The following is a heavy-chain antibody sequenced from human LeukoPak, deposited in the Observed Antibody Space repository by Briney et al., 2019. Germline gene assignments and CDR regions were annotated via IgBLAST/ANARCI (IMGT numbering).Heavy chain of an antibody. CDR1: GGSVSSYY. CDR3: ARSLVVGGANFDY. CDR2: VYDSGTT. Sequence: SETLSLTCTVSGGSVSSYYWTWIRQPPGKGLEWFGYVYDSGTTNYNPSLKSRVTISVDKSKNQFSLKLSSVTAADTAVYYCARSLVVGGANFDYWGQGPRSPSPQ. V-gene: IGHV4-59*02. D-gene: IGHD1-26*01. J-gene: IGHJ4*02.